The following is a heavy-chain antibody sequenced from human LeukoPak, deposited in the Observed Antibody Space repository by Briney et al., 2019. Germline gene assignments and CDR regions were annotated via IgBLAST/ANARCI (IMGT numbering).Heavy chain of an antibody. CDR2: ISSSGSTI. Sequence: GGSLRLSCAASGFTFSSYSMNWVRQAPGKGLEWVSYISSSGSTIYYADSVKGRFTISRDNAKNSLYLQMNSLRAEDTAVYYCARGTCYYDSSGYSYYWGQGTLVTVSS. J-gene: IGHJ4*02. D-gene: IGHD3-22*01. V-gene: IGHV3-48*04. CDR1: GFTFSSYS. CDR3: ARGTCYYDSSGYSYY.